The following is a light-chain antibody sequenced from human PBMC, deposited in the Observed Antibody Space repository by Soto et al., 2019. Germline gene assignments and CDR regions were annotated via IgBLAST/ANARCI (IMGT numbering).Light chain of an antibody. Sequence: EIVLTQSPGNLSLSPGQRATLSCRASQSLSSSFLAWYQQKPGQAPRLIIYGASSRAAGIPDRFSGSGSGTDFTLTISSLEPEDFAVYYCHQFATTRSFGQGTKVDMK. CDR2: GAS. CDR1: QSLSSSF. V-gene: IGKV3-20*01. J-gene: IGKJ1*01. CDR3: HQFATTRS.